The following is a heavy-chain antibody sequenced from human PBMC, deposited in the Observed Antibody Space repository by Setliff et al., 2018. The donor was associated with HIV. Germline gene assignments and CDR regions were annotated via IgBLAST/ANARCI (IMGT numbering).Heavy chain of an antibody. D-gene: IGHD4-17*01. CDR3: ARAYDDYDSDLDY. J-gene: IGHJ4*02. V-gene: IGHV3-48*01. CDR1: GYTFTTYP. Sequence: GASVKVSCKASGYTFTTYPMNWVRQAPGKGLEWVSYISSSSSTIYYADSVKGRFTISRDNAKNSLYLQMNSLRAEDTAVYYCARAYDDYDSDLDYWGQGTLVTVSS. CDR2: ISSSSSTI.